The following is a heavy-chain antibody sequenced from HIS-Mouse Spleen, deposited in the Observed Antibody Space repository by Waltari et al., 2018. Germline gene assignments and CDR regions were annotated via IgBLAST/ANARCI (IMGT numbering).Heavy chain of an antibody. D-gene: IGHD6-13*01. V-gene: IGHV4-39*07. J-gene: IGHJ2*01. CDR2: IYYSGST. CDR1: GCSIRSRSYY. Sequence: QLQLQESGPGLVKPSETLSLPCTVSGCSIRSRSYYWGGIRRPPGKGLEWIGSIYYSGSTYYNPSLKSRVTISVDTSKNQFSLKLSSVTAADTAVYYCAREIPYSSSWYDWYFDLWGRGTLVTVSS. CDR3: AREIPYSSSWYDWYFDL.